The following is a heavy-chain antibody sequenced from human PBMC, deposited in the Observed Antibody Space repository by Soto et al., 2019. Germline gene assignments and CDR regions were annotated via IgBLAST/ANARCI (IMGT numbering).Heavy chain of an antibody. Sequence: PGGSLRFSCAASVFSFSDYAMSLVRQGPGKGLEWVSVISESGGSKHYADSVRGRFTVSRDNSKNSLSLRMNSLRDEDTAVYFCAKRSPYSRGSYSPIFEYWGEGA. CDR1: VFSFSDYA. CDR2: ISESGGSK. V-gene: IGHV3-23*01. D-gene: IGHD6-25*01. J-gene: IGHJ4*02. CDR3: AKRSPYSRGSYSPIFEY.